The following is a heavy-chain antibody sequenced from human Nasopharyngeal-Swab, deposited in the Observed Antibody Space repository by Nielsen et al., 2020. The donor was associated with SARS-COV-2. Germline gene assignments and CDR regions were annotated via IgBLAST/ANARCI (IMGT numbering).Heavy chain of an antibody. CDR3: ARDPYGDDWYFDL. J-gene: IGHJ2*01. D-gene: IGHD4-17*01. CDR2: IANDGNYE. V-gene: IGHV3-30-3*01. CDR1: GFTFSNYA. Sequence: GESLKISCAASGFTFSNYAMHWVRQAPGKGLEWVAVIANDGNYEYYADSVKGRCTISRDNSKNTLYLQMNSLRAEDTAVYYCARDPYGDDWYFDLWGRGTLVTVSS.